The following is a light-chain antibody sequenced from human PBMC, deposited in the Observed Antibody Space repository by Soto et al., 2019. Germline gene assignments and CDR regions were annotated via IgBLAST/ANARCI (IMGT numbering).Light chain of an antibody. Sequence: QSVLTQPAPVSWSPGQSVTISCTGNSNENVGYNYVSWYQHHPGKAPKLLIYDVSNRPSGISNRFSGSKSDNTASLTISGLQPEDEADYYCSSYTTSNTRQIVFGTGTKVTAL. J-gene: IGLJ1*01. V-gene: IGLV2-14*03. CDR3: SSYTTSNTRQIV. CDR2: DVS. CDR1: SNENVGYNY.